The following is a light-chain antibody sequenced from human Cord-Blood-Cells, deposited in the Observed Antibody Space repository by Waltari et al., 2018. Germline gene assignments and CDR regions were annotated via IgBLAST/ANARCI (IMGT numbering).Light chain of an antibody. Sequence: DIQITQSPSSLSASVGDRVTITSRASQSISSYLNWYQHKSGKAPKLLIYAASSLQSGVPSRISGSGSGTDFTLTISSLQPEDFATYDCQQSYSTPSTFGPGTKVDIK. V-gene: IGKV1-39*01. CDR3: QQSYSTPST. CDR2: AAS. J-gene: IGKJ3*01. CDR1: QSISSY.